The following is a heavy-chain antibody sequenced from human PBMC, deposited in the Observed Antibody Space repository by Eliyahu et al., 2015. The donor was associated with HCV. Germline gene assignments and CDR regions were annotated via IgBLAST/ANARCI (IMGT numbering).Heavy chain of an antibody. Sequence: EVQLVESGGGLVQPGGSLRXSCAVSGFTFRDYWXTWVRQAXGKGXEXVAXIKHDGSGDYYVDSVKGRFSISRDNARNSLYLQMNSLRADDTAVYYCARDLEPRGQGTTVTVSS. V-gene: IGHV3-7*03. CDR1: GFTFRDYW. J-gene: IGHJ6*02. CDR2: IKHDGSGD. CDR3: ARDLEP. D-gene: IGHD1-14*01.